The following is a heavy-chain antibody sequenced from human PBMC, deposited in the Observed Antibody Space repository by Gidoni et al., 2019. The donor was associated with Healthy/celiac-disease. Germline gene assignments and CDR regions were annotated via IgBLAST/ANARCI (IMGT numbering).Heavy chain of an antibody. CDR2: ISGSGGST. V-gene: IGHV3-23*01. CDR1: GFTFSSYA. D-gene: IGHD6-19*01. Sequence: EVQLLESGGGLVQPGGSLRLSCAASGFTFSSYAMSGVRQAPGKGLEWVSAISGSGGSTYYADSVKGRFTISRDNSKNTLYLQMNSLRAEDTAVYYCAKDQDVRQWPTSGFDPWGQGTLVTVSS. CDR3: AKDQDVRQWPTSGFDP. J-gene: IGHJ5*02.